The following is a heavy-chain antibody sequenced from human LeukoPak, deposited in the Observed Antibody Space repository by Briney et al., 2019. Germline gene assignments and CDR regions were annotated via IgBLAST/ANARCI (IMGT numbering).Heavy chain of an antibody. CDR2: ISGSGGST. CDR3: AKDGRWLQSVYYYYMDV. D-gene: IGHD5-24*01. J-gene: IGHJ6*03. V-gene: IGHV3-23*01. Sequence: GGSLRLSCAASGFTFSSYGMSWVRQAPGKGLEWVSAISGSGGSTYYADSVKGRFTISRDNSKNTLYLQMNSLRAEDTAVYYCAKDGRWLQSVYYYYMDVWGKGTTVTISS. CDR1: GFTFSSYG.